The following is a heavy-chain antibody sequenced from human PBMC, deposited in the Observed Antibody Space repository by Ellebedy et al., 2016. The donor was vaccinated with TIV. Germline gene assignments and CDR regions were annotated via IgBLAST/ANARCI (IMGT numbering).Heavy chain of an antibody. Sequence: GESLKISCAASGFTFSNAWMNWVRQAPGKGLEWVGRIKSQTDGGTTDYAAPVKGRFTISRDDSKNTLYLQMNSLKTEDTAVYYCSTAGANYSLQWLEDYYYNGMDVWGQGTTVTVSS. D-gene: IGHD6-19*01. CDR3: STAGANYSLQWLEDYYYNGMDV. CDR2: IKSQTDGGTT. CDR1: GFTFSNAW. J-gene: IGHJ6*02. V-gene: IGHV3-15*07.